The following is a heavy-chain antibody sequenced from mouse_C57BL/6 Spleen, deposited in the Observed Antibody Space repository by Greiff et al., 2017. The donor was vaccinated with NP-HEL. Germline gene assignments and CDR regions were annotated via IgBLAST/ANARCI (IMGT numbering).Heavy chain of an antibody. CDR1: GYTFTSYW. D-gene: IGHD1-1*02. CDR2: IDPSDSYT. J-gene: IGHJ2*01. V-gene: IGHV1-69*01. CDR3: ARRVATGYFDY. Sequence: QVQLKQSGAELVMPGASVKLSCKASGYTFTSYWMHWVKQRPGQGLEWIGEIDPSDSYTNYNQKFKGKSTLTVDKSSSTAYMQLSSLTSEDSAVYYCARRVATGYFDYWGQGTTLTVSS.